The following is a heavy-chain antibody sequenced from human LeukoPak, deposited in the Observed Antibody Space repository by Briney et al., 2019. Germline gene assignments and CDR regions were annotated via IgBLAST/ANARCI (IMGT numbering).Heavy chain of an antibody. D-gene: IGHD1-26*01. V-gene: IGHV3-13*01. Sequence: GGSLRLSCAASGFTFSSYDMHWVRQATGKGLEWVSAIGTAGDTYYPGSVKGRFTISRENDENSLYLQMNSLRAGDTAVYYCARDTHLGVGASFNFDYWGQGTLVTVSS. CDR2: IGTAGDT. CDR1: GFTFSSYD. J-gene: IGHJ4*02. CDR3: ARDTHLGVGASFNFDY.